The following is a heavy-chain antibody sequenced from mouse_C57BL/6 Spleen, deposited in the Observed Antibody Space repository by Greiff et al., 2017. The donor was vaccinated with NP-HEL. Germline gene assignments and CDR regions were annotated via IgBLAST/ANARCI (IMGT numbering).Heavy chain of an antibody. CDR2: IYPGSGNT. D-gene: IGHD3-2*02. Sequence: QVQLKESGPELVKPGASVKISCKASGYSFTSYYIHWVKQRPGQGLEWIGWIYPGSGNTKYNEKFKGKATLTADTSSSTAYMQLSSLTSEDSAVYYCARSLPQGYYAMDYWGQGTSVTVSS. CDR1: GYSFTSYY. CDR3: ARSLPQGYYAMDY. J-gene: IGHJ4*01. V-gene: IGHV1-66*01.